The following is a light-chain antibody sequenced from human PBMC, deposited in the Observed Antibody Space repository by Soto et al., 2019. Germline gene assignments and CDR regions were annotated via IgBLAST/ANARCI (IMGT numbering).Light chain of an antibody. Sequence: IQMTQSPSPLASSVGDRVTISCGASQGIGNALGWYQQKPGKPPKVLIYGASNLPSGVPPRFSGSGFGTEITLTISSLQPDDFATYYCQHYNSYSEAFGQGTKVDI. CDR1: QGIGNA. CDR2: GAS. V-gene: IGKV1-17*01. J-gene: IGKJ1*01. CDR3: QHYNSYSEA.